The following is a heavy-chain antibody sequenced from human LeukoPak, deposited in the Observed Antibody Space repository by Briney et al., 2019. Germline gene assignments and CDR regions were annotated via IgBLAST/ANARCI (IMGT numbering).Heavy chain of an antibody. Sequence: GGSLRLSCAASGFTFSSYSMNWVRQAPGKGLEWVSYISSSSSTIYSADSVKGRFTISRDNAKNSLYLQMNSLRAEDTAVYYCARDSVVGATPNWFDPWGQGTLVTVSS. J-gene: IGHJ5*02. D-gene: IGHD1-26*01. V-gene: IGHV3-48*01. CDR2: ISSSSSTI. CDR1: GFTFSSYS. CDR3: ARDSVVGATPNWFDP.